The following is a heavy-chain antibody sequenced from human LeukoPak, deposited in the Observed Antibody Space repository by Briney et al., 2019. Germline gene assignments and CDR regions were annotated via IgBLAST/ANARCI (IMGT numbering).Heavy chain of an antibody. CDR1: GGSISSDDYY. CDR2: IYYSGST. Sequence: SETLSLTCTVSGGSISSDDYYWSWIRQHPGTGLEWIGYIYYSGSTYYNPSLKSRVTIPVDTSKNQFSLRLSSVTAADTAVYYCAREARDYYDSPSWFDPWGQGILVTVSS. D-gene: IGHD3-22*01. CDR3: AREARDYYDSPSWFDP. J-gene: IGHJ5*02. V-gene: IGHV4-31*03.